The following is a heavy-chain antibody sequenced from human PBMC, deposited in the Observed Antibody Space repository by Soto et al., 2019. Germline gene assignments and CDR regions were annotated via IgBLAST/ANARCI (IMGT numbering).Heavy chain of an antibody. J-gene: IGHJ4*02. CDR3: ATYNHGGNYFDS. Sequence: QVQLVESGGGVVQPWRSLSRSCAASGFTFSSDGMHCVRQAPGKGLEWVAVITYDGSYEYYADSVKGRFTISRDNSKNALYLQMHSLRTADTAVYYCATYNHGGNYFDSWGPKTLVTVSS. CDR2: ITYDGSYE. V-gene: IGHV3-30*03. CDR1: GFTFSSDG. D-gene: IGHD1-20*01.